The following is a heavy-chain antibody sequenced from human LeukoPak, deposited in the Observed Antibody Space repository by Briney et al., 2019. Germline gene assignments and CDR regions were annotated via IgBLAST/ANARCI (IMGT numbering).Heavy chain of an antibody. CDR1: GFTFSSYA. CDR2: ISGSGGST. V-gene: IGHV3-23*01. J-gene: IGHJ4*02. D-gene: IGHD1-26*01. CDR3: AKLTGGSYYANYFDY. Sequence: GGSLRLSCAASGFTFSSYAMSWVRQAPGKGLEWVSAISGSGGSTYYADSVKGRFTISRDNSKNTLYLQMNSLRAEDTAVYYCAKLTGGSYYANYFDYWGQGTLVTVSS.